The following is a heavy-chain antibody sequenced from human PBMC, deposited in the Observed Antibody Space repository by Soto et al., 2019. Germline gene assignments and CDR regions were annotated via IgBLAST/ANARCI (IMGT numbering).Heavy chain of an antibody. CDR1: GGSISSSSYY. CDR2: IYYSGST. D-gene: IGHD1-26*01. V-gene: IGHV4-39*01. J-gene: IGHJ3*02. CDR3: ARQFLWELRPDAFDI. Sequence: SETLSLTCTVSGGSISSSSYYWGWIRQPPGKGLEWIGSIYYSGSTYYNPSLKSRVTISVDSSKNQFSLKLSSVTAADTAVYYCARQFLWELRPDAFDIWGQGTMVTVSS.